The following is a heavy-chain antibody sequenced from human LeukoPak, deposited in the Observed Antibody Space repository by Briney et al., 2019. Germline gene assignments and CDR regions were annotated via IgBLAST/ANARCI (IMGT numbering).Heavy chain of an antibody. D-gene: IGHD6-19*01. CDR2: ISYDGSNK. CDR1: GGTFISYA. J-gene: IGHJ6*02. CDR3: ARDVDSSGWFPYYYYYGMDV. Sequence: SCKASGGTFISYAMHWVRQAPGKGLEWVAVISYDGSNKYYADSVKGRFTISRDNSKNTLYLQMNSLRAEDTAVYYCARDVDSSGWFPYYYYYGMDVWGQGTTVTVSS. V-gene: IGHV3-30-3*01.